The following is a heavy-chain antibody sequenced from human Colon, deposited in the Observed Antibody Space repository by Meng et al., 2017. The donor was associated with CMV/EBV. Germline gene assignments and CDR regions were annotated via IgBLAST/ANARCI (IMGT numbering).Heavy chain of an antibody. CDR3: AKDMSQLGIRHAFDV. D-gene: IGHD3-16*01. CDR1: GFAFDDYT. Sequence: GGSLRLSCAASGFAFDDYTMHWVRQVSGKGLEWVAFISWDGGTTDYADSVRGRFTISKDNSKTSLYLQMTSLRSEDTALYYCAKDMSQLGIRHAFDVWGQGTKVTVSS. V-gene: IGHV3-43*01. J-gene: IGHJ3*01. CDR2: ISWDGGTT.